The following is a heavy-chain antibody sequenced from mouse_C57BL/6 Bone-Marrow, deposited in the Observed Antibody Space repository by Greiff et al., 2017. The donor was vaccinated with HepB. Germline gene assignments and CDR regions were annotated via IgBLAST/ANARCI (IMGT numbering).Heavy chain of an antibody. CDR1: GFSFNTYA. Sequence: EVKLVESGGGLVQPKGSLKLSCAASGFSFNTYAMNWVRQAPGKGLEWVARIRSKSNNYATYYADSVKDRFTISRDDSESMLYLQMNNLKTEDTAMYYCVRQEVYYYGSSYMAWFAYWGQGTLVTVSA. D-gene: IGHD1-1*01. J-gene: IGHJ3*01. CDR2: IRSKSNNYAT. V-gene: IGHV10-1*01. CDR3: VRQEVYYYGSSYMAWFAY.